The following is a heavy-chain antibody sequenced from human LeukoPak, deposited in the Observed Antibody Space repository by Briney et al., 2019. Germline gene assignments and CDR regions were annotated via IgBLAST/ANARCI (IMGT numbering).Heavy chain of an antibody. CDR3: ARHLSSYLLRYFGHAFDI. D-gene: IGHD3-9*01. Sequence: SETLSLTCAVYGGSFSGYYWSWIRQPPGKGLEWIGEINHSGSTNYNPSLKSRVTISVDTSKNQFSLKLSSVTAADTAVYYCARHLSSYLLRYFGHAFDIWGQGTMVTVSS. CDR2: INHSGST. V-gene: IGHV4-34*01. J-gene: IGHJ3*02. CDR1: GGSFSGYY.